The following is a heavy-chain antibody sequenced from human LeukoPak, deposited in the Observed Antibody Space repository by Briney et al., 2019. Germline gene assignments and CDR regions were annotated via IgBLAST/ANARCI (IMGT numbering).Heavy chain of an antibody. V-gene: IGHV1-2*06. J-gene: IGHJ4*02. CDR3: ARSDQQLVRGGY. Sequence: GASVKVSCKASGYTFTGYYMHWVRQAPGQGLEWMGRINPNSGGTNYAQKFQGRVTMTRDTSISTASMDLSRLRSNDTAVYYCARSDQQLVRGGYWGQGTLVTVSS. CDR1: GYTFTGYY. D-gene: IGHD6-13*01. CDR2: INPNSGGT.